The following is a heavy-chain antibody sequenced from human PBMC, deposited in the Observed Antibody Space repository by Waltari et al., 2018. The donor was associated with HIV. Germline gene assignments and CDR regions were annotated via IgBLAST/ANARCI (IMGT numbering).Heavy chain of an antibody. CDR2: ISHDETNK. V-gene: IGHV3-33*01. J-gene: IGHJ4*02. CDR3: ARDLYSSAWYVKYLDY. Sequence: QVHLVESGGGVVQPGRSLRLTCAASGFTFSYYGMPWVRQAPGKGLEWVAFISHDETNKYYTVSVKGRFTISRDNSKNMVFLQMNSLRAEDTAVYYCARDLYSSAWYVKYLDYWGQGTLVTVSS. CDR1: GFTFSYYG. D-gene: IGHD6-19*01.